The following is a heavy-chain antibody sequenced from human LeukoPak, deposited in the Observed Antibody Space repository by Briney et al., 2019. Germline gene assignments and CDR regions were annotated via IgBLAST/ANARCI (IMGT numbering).Heavy chain of an antibody. CDR2: IIPIFGTA. D-gene: IGHD2-2*01. J-gene: IGHJ6*03. CDR1: GGTFSSYA. CDR3: ARERYCSSTSCYRPQQNYYYYYMDV. Sequence: SVKVSCKASGGTFSSYAISWMRQAPGQGLEWMGGIIPIFGTANYAQKFQGRVTITADESTSTACMELSSLRSEDTAVYYCARERYCSSTSCYRPQQNYYYYYMDVWGKGTTVTVSS. V-gene: IGHV1-69*13.